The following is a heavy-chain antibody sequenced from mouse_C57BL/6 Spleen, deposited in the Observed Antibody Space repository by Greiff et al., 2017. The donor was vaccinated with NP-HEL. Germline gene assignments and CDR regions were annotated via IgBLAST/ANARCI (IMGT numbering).Heavy chain of an antibody. CDR2: ISDGGSYT. D-gene: IGHD2-1*01. V-gene: IGHV5-4*03. Sequence: EVMLVESGGGLVKPGGSLKLSCAASGFTFSSYAMSWVRQTPEKRLEWVATISDGGSYTYYPDNVKGRFTISRDNAKNNLYLQMSHLKSEDTAMYYWSYGNYYFDYWGQGTTLTVSS. J-gene: IGHJ2*01. CDR3: SYGNYYFDY. CDR1: GFTFSSYA.